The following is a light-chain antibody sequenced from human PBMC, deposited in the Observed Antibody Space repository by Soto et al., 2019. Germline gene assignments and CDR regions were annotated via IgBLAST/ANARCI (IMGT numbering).Light chain of an antibody. CDR2: GAS. Sequence: IVMTQSPDTLSLSPGNRATLSCRASQSLTNSYIAWYQVKPGQAPRIIIFGASGRATGIPDRFSGSGSGTDFTLTISRLEPEDFAVYYCQQYGSLSWTFGQGTKVDIK. CDR1: QSLTNSY. V-gene: IGKV3-20*01. J-gene: IGKJ1*01. CDR3: QQYGSLSWT.